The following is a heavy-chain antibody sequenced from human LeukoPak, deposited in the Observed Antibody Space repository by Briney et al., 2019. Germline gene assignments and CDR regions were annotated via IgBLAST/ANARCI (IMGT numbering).Heavy chain of an antibody. CDR3: AFDSSGSSYYGMDV. Sequence: SETLSLTCTVSGGSISSGDYYWSWIRQPPGKGLEWIGYIYYSGSTNYNPSLKSRVTISVDTSKNQFSLKLSSVTAADTAVYYCAFDSSGSSYYGMDVWGQGTTVTVSS. J-gene: IGHJ6*02. CDR1: GGSISSGDYY. CDR2: IYYSGST. D-gene: IGHD6-19*01. V-gene: IGHV4-61*08.